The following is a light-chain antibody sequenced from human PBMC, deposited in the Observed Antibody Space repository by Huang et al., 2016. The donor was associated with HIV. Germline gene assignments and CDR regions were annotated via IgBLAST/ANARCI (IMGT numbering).Light chain of an antibody. Sequence: AIRMTQSPSSLSASTGDRVNITCRASQDINNFLAWYQQKPGKAPNLLIYAASILETGVPSRFSDSGSGTEFNLSISCLQSEDFATYYCQQYDSYRTFGQGTQVEIK. CDR2: AAS. V-gene: IGKV1-8*01. CDR3: QQYDSYRT. CDR1: QDINNF. J-gene: IGKJ1*01.